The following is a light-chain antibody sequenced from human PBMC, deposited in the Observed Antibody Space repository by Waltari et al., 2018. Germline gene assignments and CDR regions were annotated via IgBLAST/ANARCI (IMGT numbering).Light chain of an antibody. CDR1: QSITTY. V-gene: IGKV1-39*01. J-gene: IGKJ2*01. CDR3: QHSYSTPYT. CDR2: AAS. Sequence: DIQMTQSPSSLSASIGDRVIITCRASQSITTYLSWFQQKPGKAPKLLIYAASSLQSGVSPRFSGSGSGTDFTLTISSLQPEDFATYYCQHSYSTPYTFGQGTKLEIK.